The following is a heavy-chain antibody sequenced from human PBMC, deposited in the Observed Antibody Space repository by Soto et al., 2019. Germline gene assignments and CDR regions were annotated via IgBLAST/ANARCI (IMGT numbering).Heavy chain of an antibody. D-gene: IGHD1-1*01. V-gene: IGHV3-15*07. CDR3: PAVDNTDRRRDS. CDR2: IKSKNHGVTT. Sequence: EVQLVESGGDLVKPGGSLRLSCAASGFTFDNAWLNWVRQAPGKGLEWVGRIKSKNHGVTTEYAAPVKGRFTISRDDSKNTLHLQMDSLKTEDTGVYYCPAVDNTDRRRDSWGQGTLVTVS. CDR1: GFTFDNAW. J-gene: IGHJ4*02.